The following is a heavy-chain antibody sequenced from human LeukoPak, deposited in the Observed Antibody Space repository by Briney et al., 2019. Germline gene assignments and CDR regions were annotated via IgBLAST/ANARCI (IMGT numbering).Heavy chain of an antibody. Sequence: PSETLSLTCTVSGGSLSSSSYYWGWVRQPPGKGLEWIGSIHYSGSTFYNPSLKSRLTISVDTSKNQFSLKLSSVTAADTAVYYCARLYSSSSNERLDYWGQGTLVTVSS. CDR1: GGSLSSSSYY. J-gene: IGHJ4*02. V-gene: IGHV4-39*07. CDR2: IHYSGST. D-gene: IGHD6-13*01. CDR3: ARLYSSSSNERLDY.